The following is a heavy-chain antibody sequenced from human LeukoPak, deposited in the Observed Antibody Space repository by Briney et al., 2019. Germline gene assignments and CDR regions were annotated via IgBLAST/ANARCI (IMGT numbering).Heavy chain of an antibody. CDR1: GGTFSSYA. D-gene: IGHD5-18*01. CDR3: ARERQLWQAFGY. CDR2: IIPIFGTA. V-gene: IGHV1-69*13. J-gene: IGHJ4*02. Sequence: ASVKVSCKASGGTFSSYAISWVRQAPGQGLEWMGGIIPIFGTANYAQKFQGRVTITADESTSTAYMELSSLRSEDTAVYYCARERQLWQAFGYWGQGTLVTVSS.